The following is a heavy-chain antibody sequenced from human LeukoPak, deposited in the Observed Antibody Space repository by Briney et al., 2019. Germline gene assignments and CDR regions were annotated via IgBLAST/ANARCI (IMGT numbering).Heavy chain of an antibody. J-gene: IGHJ4*02. CDR1: GDSISTYY. Sequence: SERLSLTCTVSGDSISTYYWSWIRQPPGKRLEWIGYIYFSVTTNYNPSLKSRVTISVDTSKNQFSLRLSSVTAADTAVYYCARHGPLYDIWSAQFYFDYWGQGTLFSVSS. CDR3: ARHGPLYDIWSAQFYFDY. V-gene: IGHV4-59*08. CDR2: IYFSVTT. D-gene: IGHD3-3*01.